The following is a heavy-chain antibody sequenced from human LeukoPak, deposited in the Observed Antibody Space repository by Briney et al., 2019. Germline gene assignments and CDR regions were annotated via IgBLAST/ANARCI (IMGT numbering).Heavy chain of an antibody. CDR1: GFTVSSNY. D-gene: IGHD2-15*01. CDR2: IYSGGST. CDR3: VKATLGYCSGGTCSADY. Sequence: GGSLRLSCAASGFTVSSNYMSWVRQAPGKGLEWVSVIYSGGSTYYADSVKGRFTISRDNSKNTLYLQMSSLRSDDTAVYYCVKATLGYCSGGTCSADYWGQGTLVTVSS. J-gene: IGHJ4*02. V-gene: IGHV3-66*02.